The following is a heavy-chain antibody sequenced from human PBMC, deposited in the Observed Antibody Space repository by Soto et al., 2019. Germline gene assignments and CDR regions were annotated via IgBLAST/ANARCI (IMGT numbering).Heavy chain of an antibody. D-gene: IGHD6-19*01. Sequence: PGGSLRLSCAASGFIFRDWFMSWIRQAPGKGLEWISYISKDSGRATRYADSVKGRFTISRDNAKNSLFLQMNNLTVEDTARYYCAKDARRSSGWYYFDYWGQGTLVTVSS. CDR1: GFIFRDWF. V-gene: IGHV3-11*01. CDR2: ISKDSGRAT. CDR3: AKDARRSSGWYYFDY. J-gene: IGHJ4*02.